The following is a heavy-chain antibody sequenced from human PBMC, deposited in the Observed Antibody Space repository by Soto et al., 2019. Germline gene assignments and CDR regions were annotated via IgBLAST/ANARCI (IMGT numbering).Heavy chain of an antibody. CDR3: ARAVTATDAFDL. CDR2: VDTDGTGT. CDR1: GFTFSSYA. V-gene: IGHV3-74*02. Sequence: EVQLLESGGGLVQPGGSLRLSCAASGFTFSSYAMSWVRQAPGKGLEWVSRVDTDGTGTIYADSVKDRFTISRDNARNTLYLQMKSLRAEDTAIYYCARAVTATDAFDLWGQGTMVTVSS. J-gene: IGHJ3*01. D-gene: IGHD2-21*02.